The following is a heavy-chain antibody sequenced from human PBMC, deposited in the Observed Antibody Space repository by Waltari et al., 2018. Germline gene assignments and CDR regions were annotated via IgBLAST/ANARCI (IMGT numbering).Heavy chain of an antibody. CDR1: GGSIRSSSYY. CDR2: IYYSGST. V-gene: IGHV4-39*01. D-gene: IGHD3-3*01. CDR3: AKYDFWSGSTY. J-gene: IGHJ4*02. Sequence: QLQLQESGPGLVKPSETLSLTCTVSGGSIRSSSYYWGWIRQPPGKGLEWIGSIYYSGSTYYNPSLKSRVTISVDTSKNQFSLKLSSVTAADTAVYYCAKYDFWSGSTYWGQGTLVTVSS.